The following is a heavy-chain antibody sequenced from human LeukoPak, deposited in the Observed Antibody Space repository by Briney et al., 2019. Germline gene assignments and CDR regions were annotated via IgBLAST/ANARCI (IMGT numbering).Heavy chain of an antibody. CDR1: GFTFSSYS. V-gene: IGHV3-21*01. J-gene: IGHJ4*02. CDR3: ARDTSPYSSSWYFDY. D-gene: IGHD6-13*01. Sequence: GGSLRLSCAASGFTFSSYSMNWVRQAPGKGLEWVSCVSGSSSFIYYADSVKGRFTISRDNAKNSLYLQMNSLRAEDTAVYYCARDTSPYSSSWYFDYWGQGTLVTVSS. CDR2: VSGSSSFI.